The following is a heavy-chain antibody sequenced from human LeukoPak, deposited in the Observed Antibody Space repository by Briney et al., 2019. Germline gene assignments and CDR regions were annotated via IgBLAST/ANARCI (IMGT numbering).Heavy chain of an antibody. CDR1: GFTFSSYS. CDR3: ARDNNNGFDY. CDR2: ISSSSSTI. D-gene: IGHD1/OR15-1a*01. J-gene: IGHJ4*02. V-gene: IGHV3-48*01. Sequence: PGGSLRLSCAASGFTFSSYSMNWVRQAPGKGLEWVSYISSSSSTIYYADSVKGRFTISRDNAKNSLYLQMNSLRAEDTAVYYCARDNNNGFDYWGQGILVTVSS.